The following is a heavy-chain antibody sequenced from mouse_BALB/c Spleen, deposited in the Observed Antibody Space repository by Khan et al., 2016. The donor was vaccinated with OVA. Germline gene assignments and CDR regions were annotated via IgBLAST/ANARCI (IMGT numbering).Heavy chain of an antibody. J-gene: IGHJ3*01. CDR3: ARNGYDYFAY. D-gene: IGHD2-14*01. Sequence: QVQLKQSGAELVRPGSSVKISCKASGYAFSNYWMNWVKQRPGQGLEWIGQIYPGDGDTSFNGKFRGKAILTADKSSSTAYMQISSLTSEDSAVYFCARNGYDYFAYWGQGTMVTVSA. CDR2: IYPGDGDT. CDR1: GYAFSNYW. V-gene: IGHV1-80*01.